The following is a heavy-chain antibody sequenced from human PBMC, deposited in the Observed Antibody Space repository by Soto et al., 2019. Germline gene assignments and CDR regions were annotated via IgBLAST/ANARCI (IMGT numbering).Heavy chain of an antibody. J-gene: IGHJ2*01. CDR1: GYSFTNYY. D-gene: IGHD1-1*01. Sequence: QVQLVQSGADVKKPGTSVKVSCKAAGYSFTNYYMYWVRQAPGQGLEWMGMINPRTGSTRYAQKSQDRHTLSRATSTAPIYLALSTLISDDTADYYCASAGTVLTASWHYALWCTATRVTV. CDR3: ASAGTVLTASWHYAL. CDR2: INPRTGST. V-gene: IGHV1-46*01.